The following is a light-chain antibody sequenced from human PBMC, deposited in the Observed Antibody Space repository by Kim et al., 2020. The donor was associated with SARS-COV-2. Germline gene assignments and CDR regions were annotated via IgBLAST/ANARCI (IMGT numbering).Light chain of an antibody. Sequence: IVLTQSPATLSLSPGETATLSCRASQSVSNYVAWYQQKRGQAPRLLIYDASNRATGIPARFKGSGSGTDFTLTISSLEPEDFAIYYCQQRSNWPWLTFGGGTKVDIK. J-gene: IGKJ4*01. V-gene: IGKV3-11*01. CDR1: QSVSNY. CDR2: DAS. CDR3: QQRSNWPWLT.